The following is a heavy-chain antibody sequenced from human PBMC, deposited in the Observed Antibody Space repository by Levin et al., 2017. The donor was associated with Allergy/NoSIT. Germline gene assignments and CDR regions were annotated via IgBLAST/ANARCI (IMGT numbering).Heavy chain of an antibody. V-gene: IGHV3-30-3*01. J-gene: IGHJ4*02. Sequence: SGGSLRLSCAASGFTLRNYAMNWVRQAPGKGLEWVAAMSYDGSNKYYADSVKGRFTISRDNSKNTVYLQMNSLRPDDTSVYYCARDLLSGADFWGQGTLVTVSS. CDR3: ARDLLSGADF. CDR2: MSYDGSNK. CDR1: GFTLRNYA.